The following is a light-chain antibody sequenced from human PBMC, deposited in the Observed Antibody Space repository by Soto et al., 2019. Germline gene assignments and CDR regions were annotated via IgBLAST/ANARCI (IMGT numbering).Light chain of an antibody. CDR1: SSDVWSYNL. J-gene: IGLJ1*01. V-gene: IGLV2-23*01. CDR2: EGS. Sequence: HSVLTQPASVSGSPGQSITISCTGTSSDVWSYNLVSWYQQHPGKAPKVMIYEGSKRPSGVSNRFSGSKSGNTASLTISGLQAEDEADYYCCSYAGSSTFVFGTGTKVTVL. CDR3: CSYAGSSTFV.